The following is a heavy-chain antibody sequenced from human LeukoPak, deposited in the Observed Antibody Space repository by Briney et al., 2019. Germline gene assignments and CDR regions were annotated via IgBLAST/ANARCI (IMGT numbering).Heavy chain of an antibody. CDR1: GFTFSSYS. D-gene: IGHD3-22*01. J-gene: IGHJ4*02. CDR3: AKDWDSTGYYLDY. CDR2: IVGSGGHT. V-gene: IGHV3-23*01. Sequence: GSLRLSCAASGFTFSSYSMNWVRQAPGKGLEWVSGIVGSGGHTYYADSVKGRFTISRDNSTNTLHLQMNSLRAEDTAVYYCAKDWDSTGYYLDYWGQGTLVTVSS.